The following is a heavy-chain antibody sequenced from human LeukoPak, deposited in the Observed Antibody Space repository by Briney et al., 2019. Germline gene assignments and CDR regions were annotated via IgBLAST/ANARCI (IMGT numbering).Heavy chain of an antibody. CDR3: ARLGSVAMPFDY. V-gene: IGHV4-31*03. D-gene: IGHD2-2*01. CDR1: GGSISSGGYY. Sequence: KTSETLSLTCTVSGGSISSGGYYWSWIRQHPGKGLEWIGYIYYSGSTYYNPSLKSRVTISVDTSKNQFSLNLSSVTAADTAVYYCARLGSVAMPFDYWGQGTLVTVSS. CDR2: IYYSGST. J-gene: IGHJ4*02.